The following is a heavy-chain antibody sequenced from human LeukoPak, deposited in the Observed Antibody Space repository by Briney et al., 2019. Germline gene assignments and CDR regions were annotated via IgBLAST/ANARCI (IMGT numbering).Heavy chain of an antibody. D-gene: IGHD4-17*01. CDR2: IKQDGSEK. CDR3: ARAYGDY. Sequence: GGSLRLSCATSGFTFNEYNMNWVRQAPGKGLEWVANIKQDGSEKYYVDSVKGRFTISRDNAKNSLYLQMNSLRAEDTAVYYCARAYGDYWGQGTLVTVSS. J-gene: IGHJ4*02. CDR1: GFTFNEYN. V-gene: IGHV3-7*01.